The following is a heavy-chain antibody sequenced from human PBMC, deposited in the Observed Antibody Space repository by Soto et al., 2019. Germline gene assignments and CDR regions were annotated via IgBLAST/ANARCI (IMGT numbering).Heavy chain of an antibody. CDR1: GGSISSYY. J-gene: IGHJ5*02. D-gene: IGHD6-6*01. CDR3: ARGMRQLAFFWFDP. Sequence: QVQLQESGPGLVKPSETLSLTCTVSGGSISSYYWSWIRQPPGKGLEWIGYIYYSGSTNYNPSLKSRVTISVDTSKNQFSLKLSSVTAADTAVYYCARGMRQLAFFWFDPWGQGTLVTVSS. V-gene: IGHV4-59*01. CDR2: IYYSGST.